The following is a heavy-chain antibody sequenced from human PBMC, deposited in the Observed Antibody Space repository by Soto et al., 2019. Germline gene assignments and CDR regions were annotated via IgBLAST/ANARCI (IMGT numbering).Heavy chain of an antibody. V-gene: IGHV4-59*08. Sequence: SETLSLTCTVSGGSISSYYWSWIRQPPGKGLEWIGYIYYSGSTNYNPSLKSRVTISVDTSKNQFSLKLSSVTAADTAVYYCARHKYYDFWSGYYRGPDAFDIWGQGTMVTVSS. CDR3: ARHKYYDFWSGYYRGPDAFDI. CDR1: GGSISSYY. J-gene: IGHJ3*02. D-gene: IGHD3-3*01. CDR2: IYYSGST.